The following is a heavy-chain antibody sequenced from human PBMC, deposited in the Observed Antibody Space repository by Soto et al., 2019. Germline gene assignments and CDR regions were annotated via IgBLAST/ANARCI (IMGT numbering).Heavy chain of an antibody. V-gene: IGHV3-64*01. CDR2: ISSNGGST. CDR1: GFTFSSYA. J-gene: IGHJ4*02. D-gene: IGHD6-19*01. CDR3: ARGDSSGWNY. Sequence: EVQLVESGGGLVQPGGSLRLSCAASGFTFSSYAMHWVRQAPGKGLEYVSAISSNGGSTYYANSVKGRFTISRDNSKITLYLQMGSLRAEDMAVYYCARGDSSGWNYWGQGTLVTVSS.